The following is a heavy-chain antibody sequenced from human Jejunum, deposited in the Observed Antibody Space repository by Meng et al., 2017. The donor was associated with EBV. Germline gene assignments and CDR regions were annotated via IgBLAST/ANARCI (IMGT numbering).Heavy chain of an antibody. CDR3: ASRTGGNVVGY. CDR2: HSCFTYS. D-gene: IGHD2-8*02. J-gene: IGHJ4*02. CDR1: GWSVSGCV. V-gene: IGHV4-34*02. Sequence: QVRRQGRGRGLLRPTATLSLSCAFNGWSVSGCVWIWVRQAPGMGLDCIVGHSCFTYSNYTPSLQSRVSIAAATTKYQFSLTLTSVAAAATSVYFSASRTGGNVVGYWGQGTLVTVSS.